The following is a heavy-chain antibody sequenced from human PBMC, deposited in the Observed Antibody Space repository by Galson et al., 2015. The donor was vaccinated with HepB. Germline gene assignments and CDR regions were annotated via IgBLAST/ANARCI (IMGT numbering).Heavy chain of an antibody. CDR3: AKSDYYDSSGHYYYYYYYMDV. Sequence: SLRLSCAASGFTFSSYAMSWVRQAPGKGLEWVSAISGSGGSTYYADSVKGRFTISRDNSKNTLYLQMNSLRAEDTAVYYCAKSDYYDSSGHYYYYYYYMDVWGKGTTVTVSS. D-gene: IGHD3-22*01. CDR1: GFTFSSYA. CDR2: ISGSGGST. J-gene: IGHJ6*03. V-gene: IGHV3-23*01.